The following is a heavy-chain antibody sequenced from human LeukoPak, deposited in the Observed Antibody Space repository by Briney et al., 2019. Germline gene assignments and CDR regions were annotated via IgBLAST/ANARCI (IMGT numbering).Heavy chain of an antibody. V-gene: IGHV4-34*01. Sequence: SATLSLTCAVYGGSFNAYYWTWIRQTPGKGLEWIGEINHSGNTNYNPSLESRVTISADTSKNQFSLNLGSVTAADTAIYYCARGLRFIQGPGYYYMDVWGKGTTVTVSS. J-gene: IGHJ6*03. D-gene: IGHD3-16*02. CDR1: GGSFNAYY. CDR3: ARGLRFIQGPGYYYMDV. CDR2: INHSGNT.